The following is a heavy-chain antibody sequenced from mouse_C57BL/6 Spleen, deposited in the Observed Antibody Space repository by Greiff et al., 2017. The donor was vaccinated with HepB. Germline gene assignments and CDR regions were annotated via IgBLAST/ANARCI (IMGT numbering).Heavy chain of an antibody. V-gene: IGHV1-64*01. Sequence: QVQLQQPGAELVKPGASVKLSCKASGYTFTSYWMHWVKQRPGQGLEWIGMIHPNSGSTNYNEKFKSKATLTVDKSSSTAYMQLSSLTSEDSAVYYCARKVNYDDGWLAYWGQGTLVTVSA. D-gene: IGHD2-4*01. CDR2: IHPNSGST. CDR1: GYTFTSYW. J-gene: IGHJ3*01. CDR3: ARKVNYDDGWLAY.